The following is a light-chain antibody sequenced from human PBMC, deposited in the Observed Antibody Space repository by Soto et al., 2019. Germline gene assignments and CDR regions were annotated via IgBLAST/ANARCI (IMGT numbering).Light chain of an antibody. Sequence: EMVMTQSPDTLSVSPGERATLSCRASQSVGSNLAWYQQKPGQAPRLLIYGASTRATGIPARFSGSGSGTEFTLTISSLQSEDYAVYYCHQYNNWPPWTFGQGTKVDIK. V-gene: IGKV3-15*01. CDR1: QSVGSN. CDR3: HQYNNWPPWT. J-gene: IGKJ1*01. CDR2: GAS.